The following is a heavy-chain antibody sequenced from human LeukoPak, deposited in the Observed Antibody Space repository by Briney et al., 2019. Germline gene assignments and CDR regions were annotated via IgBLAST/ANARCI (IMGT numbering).Heavy chain of an antibody. Sequence: SETLSLTCTVSGDSINNYYWSWIRQPAGKGLEWIGRIYTSGSTNYNPSLKSRVTMSVDTSKNQFSLKLSSVTAADTAVYYCARVLRWGFDYWGQGTPVTVSS. CDR3: ARVLRWGFDY. V-gene: IGHV4-4*07. CDR1: GDSINNYY. D-gene: IGHD4-23*01. J-gene: IGHJ4*02. CDR2: IYTSGST.